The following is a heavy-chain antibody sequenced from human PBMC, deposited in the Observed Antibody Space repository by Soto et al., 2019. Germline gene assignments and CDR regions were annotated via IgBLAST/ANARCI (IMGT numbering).Heavy chain of an antibody. Sequence: QVQLQESGPGLVKPSETLSLTCSVSGDSIGSYYWSWIRQPPGKGLEWIGYIFHSGSTNQNPSFQNRLPMSVDTAKNQFSLSLSSVTAADTAVYYCARVVDYDILTGYYRGSGWFDPWGQGTLVIVSS. CDR2: IFHSGST. CDR1: GDSIGSYY. D-gene: IGHD3-9*01. V-gene: IGHV4-59*01. J-gene: IGHJ5*02. CDR3: ARVVDYDILTGYYRGSGWFDP.